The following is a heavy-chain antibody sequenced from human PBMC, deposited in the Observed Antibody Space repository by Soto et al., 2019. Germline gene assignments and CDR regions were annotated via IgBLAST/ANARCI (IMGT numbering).Heavy chain of an antibody. D-gene: IGHD2-15*01. J-gene: IGHJ2*01. Sequence: GGSLILSCAAPGFTFSSYPMSRVRQAPGKGLEWVSAISGSGGSTYYADSVRGRFTISRGNSKSTLYLQMNSLRGEDRAVYYCGKTQAARPASEYGSFDLWGRGTLVTVSS. CDR2: ISGSGGST. CDR1: GFTFSSYP. CDR3: GKTQAARPASEYGSFDL. V-gene: IGHV3-23*01.